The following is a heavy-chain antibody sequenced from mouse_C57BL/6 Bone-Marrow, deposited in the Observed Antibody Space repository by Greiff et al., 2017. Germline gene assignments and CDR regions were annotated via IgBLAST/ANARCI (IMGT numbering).Heavy chain of an antibody. CDR3: ARWGPLGRSFDY. V-gene: IGHV1-55*01. Sequence: QVQLKQPGAELVKPGASVKMSCKASGYTFTSYWITWVKQRPGQGLEWIGDIYPTSGRTNYNEKFKSKAILTVDTPSNTAYMQLSSLTSEDSAVFYCARWGPLGRSFDYWGQGTTLTVSS. J-gene: IGHJ2*01. CDR2: IYPTSGRT. D-gene: IGHD4-1*01. CDR1: GYTFTSYW.